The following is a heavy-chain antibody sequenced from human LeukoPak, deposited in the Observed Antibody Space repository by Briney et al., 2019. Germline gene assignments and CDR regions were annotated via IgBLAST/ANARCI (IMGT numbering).Heavy chain of an antibody. J-gene: IGHJ3*02. CDR3: AKDRYSSIAFDI. D-gene: IGHD5-18*01. V-gene: IGHV3-23*01. Sequence: GGSLRLSCAASGFTFSSYAMSWVRQTPGKGLEWVSAISGSGGSTYYADSVKGRFTISRDNSKNTLYLQMNSLRAEDTAVYYCAKDRYSSIAFDIWGQGTMVTVSS. CDR1: GFTFSSYA. CDR2: ISGSGGST.